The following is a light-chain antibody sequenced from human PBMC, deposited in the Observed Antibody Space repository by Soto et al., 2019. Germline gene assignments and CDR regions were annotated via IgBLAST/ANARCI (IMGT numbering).Light chain of an antibody. CDR3: QSRSSWPPVLT. J-gene: IGKJ4*01. V-gene: IGKV3-11*01. CDR2: DAS. CDR1: QSVSSY. Sequence: EIVLTQSPATLSLSPGERATLPCRASQSVSSYLAWYQQKPGQAPRLLIYDASNRATGIPARFSGSGSGTDFTLTISSLEPEDFAVYYCQSRSSWPPVLTFGGGTKVEIK.